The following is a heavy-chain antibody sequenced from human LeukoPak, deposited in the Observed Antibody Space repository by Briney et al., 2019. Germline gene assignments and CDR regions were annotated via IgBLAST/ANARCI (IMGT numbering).Heavy chain of an antibody. CDR2: IHTSGST. J-gene: IGHJ6*04. CDR1: GFTFSSYA. V-gene: IGHV4-4*08. CDR3: AIGPPYAPGVLDV. Sequence: GSLRLSCAASGFTFSSYAMSWVRQAPGKGLEWIGRIHTSGSTNYNPSLTGRVTISVDTSKNQFSLKLSSVTAADTAVYYCAIGPPYAPGVLDVWGKGTTVTISS. D-gene: IGHD7-27*01.